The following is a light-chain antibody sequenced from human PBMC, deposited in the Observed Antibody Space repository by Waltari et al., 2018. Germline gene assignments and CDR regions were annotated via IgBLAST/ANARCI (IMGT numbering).Light chain of an antibody. CDR2: DVS. CDR3: SSYAGSSTYVV. V-gene: IGLV2-11*01. CDR1: SSAFGDYNF. J-gene: IGLJ2*01. Sequence: QSVLTQPRSVSGSPGQSVTISCTGPSSAFGDYNFVSWYPQHPGKAPKLLIYDVSKPPSGVPDRFSGSKSGNTASLSISGLQAEDEADYYCSSYAGSSTYVVFGGGTKLTVL.